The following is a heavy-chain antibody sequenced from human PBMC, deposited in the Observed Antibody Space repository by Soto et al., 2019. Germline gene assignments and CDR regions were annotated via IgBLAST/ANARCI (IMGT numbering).Heavy chain of an antibody. V-gene: IGHV6-1*01. Sequence: SQTLSLTCAISGDSVSSNSAAWNWIRQSPSRGLEWLGRTYYRSKWYNDYAVSVKSRIAINPDTSKSQFSLQLNSVTPEDTAVYYCARGGGYSSSDYYYYMDVWGKGTTVTVSS. D-gene: IGHD6-6*01. CDR2: TYYRSKWYN. CDR1: GDSVSSNSAA. J-gene: IGHJ6*03. CDR3: ARGGGYSSSDYYYYMDV.